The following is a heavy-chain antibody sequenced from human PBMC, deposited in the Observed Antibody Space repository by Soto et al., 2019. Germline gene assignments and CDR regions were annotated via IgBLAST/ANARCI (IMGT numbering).Heavy chain of an antibody. V-gene: IGHV3-33*01. CDR2: IWYDGSNK. J-gene: IGHJ4*02. D-gene: IGHD3-3*01. CDR1: GFTFSSYG. CDR3: ARGAYYDFWSGYLDY. Sequence: QVQLVESGGGVVQPGRSLRLSCAASGFTFSSYGMHWVRQAPGKGLEWVAVIWYDGSNKYYADSVKGRFTISRDNSKNTLNLQMNSLRAEDTAVYYCARGAYYDFWSGYLDYWGQGTLVTVSS.